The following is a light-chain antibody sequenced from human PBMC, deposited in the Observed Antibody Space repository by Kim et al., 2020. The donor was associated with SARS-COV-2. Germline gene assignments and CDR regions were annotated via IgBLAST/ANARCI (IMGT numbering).Light chain of an antibody. Sequence: GQRVNISYYGTRSNGGSNTVSWYQQPPGAAPKLLISDNVRRTSGVPDRFTGSKSGNSASLAIRGLQSEDEAYFYGASWDDRLNGILFGGGTQLTVL. CDR3: ASWDDRLNGIL. V-gene: IGLV1-44*01. CDR2: DNV. J-gene: IGLJ3*02. CDR1: RSNGGSNT.